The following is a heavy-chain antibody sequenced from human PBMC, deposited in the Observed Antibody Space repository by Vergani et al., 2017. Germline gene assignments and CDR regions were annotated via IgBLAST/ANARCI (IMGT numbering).Heavy chain of an antibody. Sequence: QVQLQESGPGLVKPSETLSLTCTVSGDSVISSDYHWGWIRQPPGKGLEWIGRMDYSGSTSYNPSLESRISISFETPKNQFTLRLTSVTAADTAVYYCASNRGACRAAYSHSYDFWGPGTLVGVSS. D-gene: IGHD1-14*01. V-gene: IGHV4-39*01. J-gene: IGHJ4*02. CDR1: GDSVISSDYH. CDR2: MDYSGST. CDR3: ASNRGACRAAYSHSYDF.